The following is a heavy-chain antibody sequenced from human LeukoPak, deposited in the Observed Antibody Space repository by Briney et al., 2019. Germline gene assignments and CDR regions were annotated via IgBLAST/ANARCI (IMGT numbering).Heavy chain of an antibody. J-gene: IGHJ4*02. CDR1: GYTFTSYY. CDR3: ARAYYFASSGYYFPVDY. CDR2: INPDSGNT. V-gene: IGHV1-46*01. Sequence: ASVKVSCKTSGYTFTSYYMHWVRQAPGQGLEWVEIINPDSGNTTYAQKFQGRVTMTRDTSTSTVYMELSSLRSEDTAVYYCARAYYFASSGYYFPVDYWGQGTLVTVSS. D-gene: IGHD3-22*01.